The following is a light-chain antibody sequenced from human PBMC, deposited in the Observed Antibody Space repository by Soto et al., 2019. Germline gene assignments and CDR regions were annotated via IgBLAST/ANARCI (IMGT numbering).Light chain of an antibody. V-gene: IGKV3-20*01. J-gene: IGKJ5*01. CDR3: QQYGSSPIT. CDR2: GAS. Sequence: EIVLTQSPGTLSLSPGERATLSCRASQSVIYLAWYQQKPGQAPRLLFYGASNRATGIPGRFSGSGSGTDFTLTISRLEPEDFAVYYRQQYGSSPITFGQGTRLEIK. CDR1: QSVIY.